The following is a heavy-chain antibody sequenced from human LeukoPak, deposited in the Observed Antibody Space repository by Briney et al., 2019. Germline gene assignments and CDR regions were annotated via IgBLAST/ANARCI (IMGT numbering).Heavy chain of an antibody. CDR1: GFTFSTYA. CDR3: AKGTHSSSWHWFDP. CDR2: ISGSGGSA. Sequence: GGSLRLSCTASGFTFSTYAMTWVRRAPGKGLQWVSAISGSGGSAYYADSVKGRFTISRDNARNSLYLQMSSLRAEDTAVYYCAKGTHSSSWHWFDPWGQGTLVTVST. J-gene: IGHJ5*02. V-gene: IGHV3-23*01. D-gene: IGHD6-13*01.